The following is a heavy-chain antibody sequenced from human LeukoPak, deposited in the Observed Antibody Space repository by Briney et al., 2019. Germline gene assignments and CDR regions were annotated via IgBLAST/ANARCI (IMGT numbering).Heavy chain of an antibody. V-gene: IGHV3-48*03. CDR2: ISSSGSTR. D-gene: IGHD2-2*01. CDR3: ARDQVVPAAIYMDV. Sequence: GGSLRLSCAASGFTFSSYEMNWVRQAPGKGLEWVSYISSSGSTRYYADSVKGRFTISRDNAKNSLYLQMNSLRAEDTAVYYCARDQVVPAAIYMDVWGKGTTVTISS. CDR1: GFTFSSYE. J-gene: IGHJ6*03.